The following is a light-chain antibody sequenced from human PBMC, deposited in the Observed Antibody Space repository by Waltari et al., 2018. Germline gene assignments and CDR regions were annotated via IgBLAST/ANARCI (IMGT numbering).Light chain of an antibody. CDR2: GST. Sequence: QSVLTQPPSVSGAPGQRVTISCTGRGSNIGAGYDVPWYPQLPRAAPKLLIYGSTSRPLGVPARFFGSTSGTSASLAITGLQAEDEADYYCQSYDTSLSVVFGGGTKLTVL. V-gene: IGLV1-40*01. CDR3: QSYDTSLSVV. CDR1: GSNIGAGYD. J-gene: IGLJ3*02.